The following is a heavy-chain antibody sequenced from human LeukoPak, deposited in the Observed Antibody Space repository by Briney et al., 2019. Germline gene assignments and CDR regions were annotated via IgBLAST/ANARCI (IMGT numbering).Heavy chain of an antibody. V-gene: IGHV4-39*01. CDR2: ISYSGTT. D-gene: IGHD7-27*01. Sequence: SEALSLTCTVSGDSISNIRYYWVWIRQPPGKAPEWIGSISYSGTTYDNPSLKSRITMSVDPFNSLFSLTLTSVTAADTAVYYCARHQTGGHSYMDVWGKGTTVTVSS. CDR3: ARHQTGGHSYMDV. CDR1: GDSISNIRYY. J-gene: IGHJ6*03.